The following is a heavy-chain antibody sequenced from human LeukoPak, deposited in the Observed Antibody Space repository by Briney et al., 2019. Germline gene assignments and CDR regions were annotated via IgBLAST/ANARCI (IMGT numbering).Heavy chain of an antibody. J-gene: IGHJ4*02. CDR3: ARERSGYGDYDN. D-gene: IGHD4-17*01. CDR2: INHNGNVN. CDR1: GFTFSSYW. V-gene: IGHV3-7*03. Sequence: GGSLRLSCAASGFTFSSYWMNWARQAPGKGLEWVASINHNGNVNYYVDSVKGRFTISRDNARNSLYLQMNSLRAEDTAVYYCARERSGYGDYDNWGQGTLVTVSS.